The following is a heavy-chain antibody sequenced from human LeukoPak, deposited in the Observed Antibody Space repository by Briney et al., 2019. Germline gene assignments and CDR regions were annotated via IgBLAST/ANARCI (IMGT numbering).Heavy chain of an antibody. V-gene: IGHV1-2*02. CDR3: ARYSYYDFWSGYYPHFDY. CDR2: INPNSGGT. D-gene: IGHD3-3*01. Sequence: ASVKVSCKASGYTFTGYYMHWVRQAPGQGLEWMGWINPNSGGTNYAQKFQGRVTMTRDTPISTAYMELSRLRSDDTAVYYCARYSYYDFWSGYYPHFDYWGQGTLVTVSS. J-gene: IGHJ4*02. CDR1: GYTFTGYY.